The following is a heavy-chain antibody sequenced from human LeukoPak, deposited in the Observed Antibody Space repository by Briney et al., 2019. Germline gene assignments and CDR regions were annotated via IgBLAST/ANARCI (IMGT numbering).Heavy chain of an antibody. V-gene: IGHV3-48*01. CDR3: GRGGVYCGGDCFDY. Sequence: GGSLRLSCAPSGFTSSSYSMNWVRQAPGKGREGVSYISSSSSTIYYEDSVKRRFTISRDNAKNSLYLQMNSLRAEDAAAYYCGRGGVYCGGDCFDYWGQGTLVTVSS. D-gene: IGHD2-21*01. CDR1: GFTSSSYS. J-gene: IGHJ4*02. CDR2: ISSSSSTI.